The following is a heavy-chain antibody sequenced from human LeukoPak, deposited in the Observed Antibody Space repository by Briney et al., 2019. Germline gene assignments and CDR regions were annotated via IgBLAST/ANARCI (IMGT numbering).Heavy chain of an antibody. D-gene: IGHD5-24*01. V-gene: IGHV3-7*01. CDR2: INQDESAR. J-gene: IGHJ4*03. CDR3: AKLLRDVTIYDF. CDR1: GFTVSSNY. Sequence: GGSLRLSCAASGFTVSSNYMSWVRQAPGKGLEWMASINQDESARMYVDSVKGRFTISRDNAKNSLFLQMNFLRAEDTAFYYCAKLLRDVTIYDFWGHGALVTVSS.